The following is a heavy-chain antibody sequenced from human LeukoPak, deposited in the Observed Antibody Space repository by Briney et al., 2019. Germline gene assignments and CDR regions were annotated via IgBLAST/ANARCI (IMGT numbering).Heavy chain of an antibody. D-gene: IGHD2-15*01. CDR2: IYSDGST. J-gene: IGHJ4*02. Sequence: GGSLRLSCAASGFTVSSNYMSWVRLAQGKGLEWVSVIYSDGSTYYADSVKGRFTISRDNSKNTLFLQMDSLRAEDTAVYYCAREDCSGGSCYEYYFDYWGQGTLVTVSS. CDR3: AREDCSGGSCYEYYFDY. V-gene: IGHV3-66*01. CDR1: GFTVSSNY.